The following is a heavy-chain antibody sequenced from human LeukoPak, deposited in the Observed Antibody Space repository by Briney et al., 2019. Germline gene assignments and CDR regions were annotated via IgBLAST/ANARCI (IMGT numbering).Heavy chain of an antibody. Sequence: SVKVSCKASGGTFSSYAISWVRQAPGQGLEWRGGIIPIFGTANYAQKFQGRVTITTDESTSTAYMELSSLRSEDTAVYYCAADGTSSIAARPPKYWGQGTLVTVSP. CDR1: GGTFSSYA. V-gene: IGHV1-69*05. D-gene: IGHD6-6*01. J-gene: IGHJ4*02. CDR2: IIPIFGTA. CDR3: AADGTSSIAARPPKY.